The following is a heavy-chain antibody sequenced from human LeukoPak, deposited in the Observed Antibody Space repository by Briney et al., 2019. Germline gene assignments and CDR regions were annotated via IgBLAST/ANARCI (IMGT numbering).Heavy chain of an antibody. D-gene: IGHD3-22*01. J-gene: IGHJ4*02. CDR3: TTDPYYYDSSGYYSSSDY. CDR1: GFTFSNAW. Sequence: GGSLRLSCAASGFTFSNAWMSWVRQAPGKGLEWVGRIKSKTDGGTTDYAAPVKGRFTISRDDSKNTLYLQMNSLKTEDTAVYYCTTDPYYYDSSGYYSSSDYWGQGTLVTVSS. CDR2: IKSKTDGGTT. V-gene: IGHV3-15*01.